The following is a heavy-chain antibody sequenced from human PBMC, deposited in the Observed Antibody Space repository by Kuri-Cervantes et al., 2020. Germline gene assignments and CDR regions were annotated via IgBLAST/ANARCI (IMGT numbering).Heavy chain of an antibody. V-gene: IGHV3-33*08. J-gene: IGHJ4*02. CDR1: GFTFSSFA. CDR2: IWYDGSNK. CDR3: VRSRGLYEAPYYFDY. Sequence: GGSLRPSCAASGFTFSSFAMGWVRQAPGKGLEWVAVIWYDGSNKYYADSVKGRFTISRDNSKNTLYLQMNSLRAEDTAVYYCVRSRGLYEAPYYFDYWGQGTLVTVSS. D-gene: IGHD2-8*01.